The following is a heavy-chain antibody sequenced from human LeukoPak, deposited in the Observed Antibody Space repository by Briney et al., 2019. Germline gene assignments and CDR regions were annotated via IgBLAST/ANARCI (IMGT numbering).Heavy chain of an antibody. J-gene: IGHJ4*02. CDR2: INRSGST. D-gene: IGHD3-16*02. CDR1: GGSFSGYY. CDR3: ARVREYDYVWGSYRLFDY. V-gene: IGHV4-34*01. Sequence: SETLSLTCAVYGGSFSGYYWSWICQPPGKGLEWIGKINRSGSTNYNPSLKSRVTISVDTSKNQFSLKLSSVTAADTAVYYCARVREYDYVWGSYRLFDYWGQGTLVTVSS.